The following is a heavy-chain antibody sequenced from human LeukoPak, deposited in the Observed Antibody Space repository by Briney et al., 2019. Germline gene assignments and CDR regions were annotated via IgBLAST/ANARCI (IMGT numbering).Heavy chain of an antibody. D-gene: IGHD2-2*01. CDR2: IYTSGST. J-gene: IGHJ3*02. Sequence: MSSETLSLTCTVSGGSISSGSYYWSWIRQPAGKGLEWIGRIYTSGSTNYNPSLKSRVTISVDTSKNQFSLKLSSVTAADTAVYYCARKGYCSSTSCYGRVNAFDIWGQGTMVTVSS. V-gene: IGHV4-61*02. CDR1: GGSISSGSYY. CDR3: ARKGYCSSTSCYGRVNAFDI.